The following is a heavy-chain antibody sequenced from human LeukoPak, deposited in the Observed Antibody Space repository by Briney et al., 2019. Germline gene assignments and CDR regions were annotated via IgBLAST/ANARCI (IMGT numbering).Heavy chain of an antibody. CDR3: AREIHLGTSFYFDY. V-gene: IGHV4-59*08. J-gene: IGHJ4*02. Sequence: SETLSLTCTVSGGSISSYYWSWIRQPPGKGLEWIGYIYYSGSTNYNPSLKSRVTISVDTSKNQFSLKLSSVTAADTAVYYCAREIHLGTSFYFDYWGQGTLVTVSS. D-gene: IGHD3-16*01. CDR1: GGSISSYY. CDR2: IYYSGST.